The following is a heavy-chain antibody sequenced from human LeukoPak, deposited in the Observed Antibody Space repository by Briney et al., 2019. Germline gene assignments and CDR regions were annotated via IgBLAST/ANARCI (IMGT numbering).Heavy chain of an antibody. D-gene: IGHD5-18*01. J-gene: IGHJ4*02. CDR2: ISISGSTI. CDR3: ARGAGYSYGSFDY. V-gene: IGHV3-48*03. Sequence: QPGGSLRLSCAASGFTFSSYEMNWVRQAPGKGLEWVSYISISGSTIYYADPVKGRFTISRDNAKNSLYLQMNSLRAEDTAVYYCARGAGYSYGSFDYWGQGTLVTVSS. CDR1: GFTFSSYE.